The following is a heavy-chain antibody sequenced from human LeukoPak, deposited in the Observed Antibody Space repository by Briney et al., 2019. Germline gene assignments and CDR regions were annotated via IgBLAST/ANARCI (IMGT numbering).Heavy chain of an antibody. J-gene: IGHJ4*02. Sequence: GGSLRLSCAVSGFTFSSHWMHWVRQAPGQGLVWISHISPDGSSTTYADSVKGRFTISRDNAKNSLYLQMNSLRAEDTAVYYCATLSYGGNSFCFDYWGQGTLVTVSS. CDR3: ATLSYGGNSFCFDY. V-gene: IGHV3-74*01. CDR1: GFTFSSHW. D-gene: IGHD4-23*01. CDR2: ISPDGSST.